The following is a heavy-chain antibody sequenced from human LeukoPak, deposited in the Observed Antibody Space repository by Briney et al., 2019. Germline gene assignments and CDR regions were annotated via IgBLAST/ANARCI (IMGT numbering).Heavy chain of an antibody. V-gene: IGHV3-30*04. Sequence: GGSLRLSCAASGFTFSSYAMHWVRQAPGKGLEWVAVISYDGSNKYYADSVKGRFTISRDNSKNTVSLQMNSLRGEDTAVYYCAKDLPYYDILTGYYSQNIFDYWGQGSLVTVSS. CDR1: GFTFSSYA. J-gene: IGHJ4*02. CDR3: AKDLPYYDILTGYYSQNIFDY. CDR2: ISYDGSNK. D-gene: IGHD3-9*01.